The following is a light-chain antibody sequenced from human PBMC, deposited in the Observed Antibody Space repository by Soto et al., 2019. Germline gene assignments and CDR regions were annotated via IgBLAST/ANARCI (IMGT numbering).Light chain of an antibody. CDR3: QQYTGPPTT. V-gene: IGKV3-20*01. Sequence: EIVLTQSPCTLSLSPGERATLSCRASQSVSSKLAWYQQKPGQAPRLLIYGASTRAAGIPDRFSGSGSGTDFTLTITRLEPEDSAVYFCQQYTGPPTTFGQGTRLEI. CDR1: QSVSSK. CDR2: GAS. J-gene: IGKJ5*01.